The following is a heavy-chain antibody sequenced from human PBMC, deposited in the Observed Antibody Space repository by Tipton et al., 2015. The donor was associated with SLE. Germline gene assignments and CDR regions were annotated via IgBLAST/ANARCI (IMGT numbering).Heavy chain of an antibody. D-gene: IGHD6-19*01. Sequence: SLRLSCAASGFTFDKFAMNWVRQAPGKGLEWVSSISSSSSYIYYADSVKGRFTISRDNAKSSLYLQINSLKVEDTAVYFCARTSGSGWQMDVWGKGTTVTVSS. CDR1: GFTFDKFA. CDR3: ARTSGSGWQMDV. CDR2: ISSSSSYI. V-gene: IGHV3-21*06. J-gene: IGHJ6*04.